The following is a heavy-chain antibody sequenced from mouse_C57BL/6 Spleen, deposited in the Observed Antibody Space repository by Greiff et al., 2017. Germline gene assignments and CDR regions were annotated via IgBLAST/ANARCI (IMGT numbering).Heavy chain of an antibody. D-gene: IGHD3-2*02. CDR1: GYTFTDYE. V-gene: IGHV1-15*01. J-gene: IGHJ4*01. CDR3: TRVGPTAQATPYAMDY. Sequence: QVQLQQSGAELVRPGASVTLSCKASGYTFTDYEMHWVKQTPVHGLEWIGAIDPETGGTAYNQKFKGKAILTADKSSSTAYMELRSLTSEDSAVYYCTRVGPTAQATPYAMDYWGQGTSVTVSS. CDR2: IDPETGGT.